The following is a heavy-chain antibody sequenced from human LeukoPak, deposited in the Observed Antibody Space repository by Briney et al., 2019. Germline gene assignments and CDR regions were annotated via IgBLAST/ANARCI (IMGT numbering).Heavy chain of an antibody. CDR3: ARAQATATRGPFDY. CDR1: GGSFSGYY. V-gene: IGHV4-34*01. Sequence: SETLSLTCAVYGGSFSGYYWSWIRQPPGKGLEWIGEINHSGSTNYNPSLKSRVTISVDTSKNQFSLKLSSVTAADTAVYYCARAQATATRGPFDYWGQGTLVTVSS. D-gene: IGHD4-17*01. J-gene: IGHJ4*02. CDR2: INHSGST.